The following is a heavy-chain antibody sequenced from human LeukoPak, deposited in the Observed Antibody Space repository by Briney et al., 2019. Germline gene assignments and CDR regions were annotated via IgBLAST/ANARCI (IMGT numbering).Heavy chain of an antibody. J-gene: IGHJ4*02. CDR2: MNPNSGRT. CDR3: TRETSSRYFDY. Sequence: ASVTVSCTASGYTLTSYDINWVRQAPGQGLEWMGWMNPNSGRTVYAQTFQGRITITRNTSISTAYMELSSLRSEDTAVYYCTRETSSRYFDYWGQGTLVTVSS. CDR1: GYTLTSYD. V-gene: IGHV1-8*01.